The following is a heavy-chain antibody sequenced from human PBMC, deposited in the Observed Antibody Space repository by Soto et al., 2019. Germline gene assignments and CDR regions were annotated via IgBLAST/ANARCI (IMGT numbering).Heavy chain of an antibody. Sequence: EVQLVESGGGLIQPGGSLRLSCAASGFTVSSNYMSWVRQAPGKGLEWVSVIYSGGSTYYADSVKGRFTISRDNSKNTLYLQMNSLRAEDTAVYYCARGQDSSGYYCHAFDIWGQGTMVTVSS. CDR2: IYSGGST. CDR1: GFTVSSNY. J-gene: IGHJ3*02. D-gene: IGHD3-22*01. V-gene: IGHV3-53*01. CDR3: ARGQDSSGYYCHAFDI.